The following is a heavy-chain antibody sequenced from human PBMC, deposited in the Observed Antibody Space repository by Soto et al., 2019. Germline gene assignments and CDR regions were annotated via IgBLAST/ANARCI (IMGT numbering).Heavy chain of an antibody. CDR2: INPNSGGT. CDR1: GYTFTGYY. CDR3: ARSRHYDSSGYYYYYYGMDV. V-gene: IGHV1-2*04. D-gene: IGHD3-22*01. Sequence: GASVKVSCKASGYTFTGYYMHWVRQAPGQGLEWMGWINPNSGGTNYAQKFQGWVTITRDTSISTAYMELSRLRSDDTAVYYCARSRHYDSSGYYYYYYGMDVWGQGTTVTVSS. J-gene: IGHJ6*02.